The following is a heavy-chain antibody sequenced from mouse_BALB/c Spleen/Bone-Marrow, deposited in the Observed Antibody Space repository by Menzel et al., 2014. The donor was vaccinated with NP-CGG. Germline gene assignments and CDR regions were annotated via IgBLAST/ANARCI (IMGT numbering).Heavy chain of an antibody. CDR3: ARDDAMDY. Sequence: EVKVVESGGGLVQPGGSLRLSCATSGFTFTDYYMSWVRQPPGKALGWLGFIRNKANGYTTEYSASVKGRFTISRDNSQSILYLQMNTLRAEDSATYYCARDDAMDYWGQGTSVTVSS. V-gene: IGHV7-3*02. J-gene: IGHJ4*01. CDR2: IRNKANGYTT. CDR1: GFTFTDYY.